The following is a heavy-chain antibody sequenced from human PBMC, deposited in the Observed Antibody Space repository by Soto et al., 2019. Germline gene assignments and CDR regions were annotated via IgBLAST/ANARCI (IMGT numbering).Heavy chain of an antibody. Sequence: GSLRLSCAASGFTFSSYAMHWVRQAPGKGLEWVAVISYDGSNKYYADSVKGRFTISRDNSKNTLYLQMDSLRAGDTGVYYCARDFTMGATYSGPSFYSMDVWGQGTTVTVSS. CDR1: GFTFSSYA. J-gene: IGHJ6*02. D-gene: IGHD1-26*01. CDR2: ISYDGSNK. CDR3: ARDFTMGATYSGPSFYSMDV. V-gene: IGHV3-30-3*01.